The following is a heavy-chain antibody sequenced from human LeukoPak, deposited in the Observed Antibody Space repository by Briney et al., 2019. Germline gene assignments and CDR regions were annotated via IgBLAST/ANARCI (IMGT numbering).Heavy chain of an antibody. CDR3: ARSFLYCTNGVCPWDY. CDR1: GGSISSYY. CDR2: IYYSGST. D-gene: IGHD2-8*01. V-gene: IGHV4-59*01. Sequence: SETLSLTCTVSGGSISSYYWSWIRQPPGKGLEWVGYIYYSGSTNYNPSLKSRVTISVDTSKNQFSLRLSSVTAADTAVYYCARSFLYCTNGVCPWDYWGQGTLVTVSS. J-gene: IGHJ4*02.